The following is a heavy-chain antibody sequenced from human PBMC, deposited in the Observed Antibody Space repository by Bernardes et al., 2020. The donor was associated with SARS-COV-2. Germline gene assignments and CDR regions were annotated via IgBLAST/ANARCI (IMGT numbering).Heavy chain of an antibody. Sequence: PESLSLTCTVSGGSLIIINYYWDWLLQHPGKGLEWIGRIYSSGTSYYNPSLQSRVTESIDSSKNQLSLRLSFVTAADTAVYYCAGSSCGIDCYIGGLRSWDYGMGVWSQGTTVTVAS. J-gene: IGHJ6*01. CDR1: GGSLIIINYY. CDR2: IYSSGTS. V-gene: IGHV4-39*01. CDR3: AGSSCGIDCYIGGLRSWDYGMGV. D-gene: IGHD2-21*02.